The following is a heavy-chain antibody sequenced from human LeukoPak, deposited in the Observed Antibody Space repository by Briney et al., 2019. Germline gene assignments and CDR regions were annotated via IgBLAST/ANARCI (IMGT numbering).Heavy chain of an antibody. CDR1: GYSISSGYY. Sequence: PSETLSLTCAVSGYSISSGYYWGWIRQPPGKGLEWIGSIYHSGSTYYNPSPKSRVTISVDTSKNQFSLKLSSVTAADTAVYYCASPVPDYWGQGTLVTVSS. J-gene: IGHJ4*02. V-gene: IGHV4-38-2*01. CDR3: ASPVPDY. D-gene: IGHD4-17*01. CDR2: IYHSGST.